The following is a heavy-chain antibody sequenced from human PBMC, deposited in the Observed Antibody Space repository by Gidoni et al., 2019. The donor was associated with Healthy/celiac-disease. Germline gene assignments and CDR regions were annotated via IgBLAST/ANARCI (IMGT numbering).Heavy chain of an antibody. V-gene: IGHV4-39*01. CDR2: IYYSGST. D-gene: IGHD3-10*01. CDR1: GCSISSSSYY. Sequence: QLQLQESVPGLVNPPETLSLTCTVSGCSISSSSYYWGWIRQPPGKGLEWIGSIYYSGSTYYNPSLRSRVTISVDTSKNQFSLKLSSVTAADTAVYYCATKYGSGSLRKDWFDPWGQGTLVTVSS. CDR3: ATKYGSGSLRKDWFDP. J-gene: IGHJ5*02.